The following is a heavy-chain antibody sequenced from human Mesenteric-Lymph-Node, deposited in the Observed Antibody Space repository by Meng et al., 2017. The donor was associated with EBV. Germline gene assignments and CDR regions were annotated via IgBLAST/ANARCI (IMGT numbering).Heavy chain of an antibody. CDR2: ISSSGRTT. CDR1: GFTFSHYY. CDR3: ARDIGSSSGLYFDY. V-gene: IGHV3-11*01. Sequence: VRLAESGGELLKRGWALRLACPASGFTFSHYYLTGIRQVRGKGLEWVPYISSSGRTTYHIDSVKGRFTISRDTAKNSLYLQMDGLRAEDTAVYYCARDIGSSSGLYFDYWGQGILVTVSS. D-gene: IGHD6-6*01. J-gene: IGHJ4*02.